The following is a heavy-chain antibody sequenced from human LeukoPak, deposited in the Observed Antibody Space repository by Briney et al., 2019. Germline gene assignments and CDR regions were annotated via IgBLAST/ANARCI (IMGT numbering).Heavy chain of an antibody. CDR1: GGSISSGDYY. CDR3: ARDHIAAAGTIDY. CDR2: IYYSGST. V-gene: IGHV4-30-4*08. J-gene: IGHJ4*02. D-gene: IGHD6-13*01. Sequence: SQTLSLTXTVSGGSISSGDYYWSWIRQPPGKGLEWIGYIYYSGSTYYNPSLKSRVTISVDTSKNQFSLKLSSVTAADTAVYYCARDHIAAAGTIDYWGQGTLVTVSS.